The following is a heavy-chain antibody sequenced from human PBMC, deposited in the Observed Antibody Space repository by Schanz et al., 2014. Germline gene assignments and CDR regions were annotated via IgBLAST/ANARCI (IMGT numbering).Heavy chain of an antibody. Sequence: QVRMQESGPGLVKPSQTLSLTCTVSGGSISRGTHYWTWIRQLPGKGLEWIGHIYYTGTIFYNPSLKSRVIISVDTSKNQFSLRLTSVTAADTAVYYCATAKRYHYALGTYRGNYYATDVWGQGTAVAVSS. CDR3: ATAKRYHYALGTYRGNYYATDV. V-gene: IGHV4-31*04. CDR2: IYYTGTI. D-gene: IGHD3-10*01. CDR1: GGSISRGTHY. J-gene: IGHJ6*02.